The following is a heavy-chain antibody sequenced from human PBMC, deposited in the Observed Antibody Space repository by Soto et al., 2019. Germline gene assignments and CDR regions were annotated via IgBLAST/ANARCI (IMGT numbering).Heavy chain of an antibody. D-gene: IGHD1-7*01. CDR3: AREDNWNFRGSFDY. J-gene: IGHJ4*02. V-gene: IGHV1-69*06. CDR1: GFTFSSYA. CDR2: IIPIFGTA. Sequence: QVQLVESGGGVVQPGRSLRLSCAASGFTFSSYAISWVRQAPGQGLEWMGGIIPIFGTANYAQKFQGRVTITADKSTSTAYMELSSLRSEDTAVYYCAREDNWNFRGSFDYWGQGTLVTVSS.